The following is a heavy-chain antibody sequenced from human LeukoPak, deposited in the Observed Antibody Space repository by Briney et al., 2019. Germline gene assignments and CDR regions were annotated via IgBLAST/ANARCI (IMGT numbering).Heavy chain of an antibody. CDR1: GFTFSRYW. J-gene: IGHJ4*02. D-gene: IGHD1-26*01. CDR2: IKQDETEK. CDR3: ARVVDGASFDS. V-gene: IGHV3-7*01. Sequence: GGSLRLSCKVSGFTFSRYWMGWVRQAPGKGLEWVANIKQDETEKYYVDSVKGRFTVSRDNARNLVFLQMNSLRDDDTAVYYCARVVDGASFDSWGQGTLVTVSS.